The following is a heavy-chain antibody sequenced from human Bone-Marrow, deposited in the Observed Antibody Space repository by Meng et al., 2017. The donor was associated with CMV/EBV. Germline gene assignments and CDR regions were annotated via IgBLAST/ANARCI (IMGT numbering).Heavy chain of an antibody. J-gene: IGHJ4*02. Sequence: LRLSCTVSGGSISSYYWSWIRQPPGKALEWLARIDWDDDKFYSTSLKTRLTISKDTSKNQVVLTMTNMDPVDTATYYCARDTGYSSGWPTFGYWGQGTLVTVSS. CDR3: ARDTGYSSGWPTFGY. D-gene: IGHD6-19*01. V-gene: IGHV2-70*16. CDR1: GGSISSYYW. CDR2: IDWDDDK.